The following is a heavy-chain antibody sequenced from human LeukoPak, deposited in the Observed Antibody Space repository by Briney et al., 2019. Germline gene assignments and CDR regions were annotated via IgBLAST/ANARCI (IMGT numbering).Heavy chain of an antibody. J-gene: IGHJ4*02. CDR1: GFTFSNYW. CDR3: ARDKVTY. V-gene: IGHV3-7*01. CDR2: INKDGSEI. Sequence: GGSLRLSSAASGFTFSNYWMSWVRQAPGKGLEWVAHINKDGSEIYYVDSVKGRFTISRDNAKSSLSLQMNSLRVEDTAVYYCARDKVTYWGQGILVTVSS.